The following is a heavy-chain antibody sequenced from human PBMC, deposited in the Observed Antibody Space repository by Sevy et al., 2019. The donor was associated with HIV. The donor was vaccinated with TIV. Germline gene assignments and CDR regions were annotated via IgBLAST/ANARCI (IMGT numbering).Heavy chain of an antibody. J-gene: IGHJ4*02. CDR1: GGTFSSYA. Sequence: ASVKVSCKASGGTFSSYAISWVRQAPGQWLEWMGRIIPVLGIANCAQKFQGRVTITADKSTSTAYMELSSLRSEDTAVYYYARGVATIAHLFDYWGQGTLVTVSS. CDR2: IIPVLGIA. CDR3: ARGVATIAHLFDY. D-gene: IGHD5-12*01. V-gene: IGHV1-69*04.